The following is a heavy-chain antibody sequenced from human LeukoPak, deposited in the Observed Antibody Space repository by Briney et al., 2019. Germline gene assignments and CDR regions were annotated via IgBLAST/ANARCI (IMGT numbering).Heavy chain of an antibody. V-gene: IGHV4-34*01. CDR2: INHSGST. Sequence: SETLSLTCAVYGGSFSGYYWSWIRQPPGKGLEWIGEINHSGSTNYNPSLKSRVTISVDTSKNQFSLKLSSVTAADTAVYYCARRQRRDGYNFDYWGQGTLVTVSS. J-gene: IGHJ4*02. D-gene: IGHD5-24*01. CDR1: GGSFSGYY. CDR3: ARRQRRDGYNFDY.